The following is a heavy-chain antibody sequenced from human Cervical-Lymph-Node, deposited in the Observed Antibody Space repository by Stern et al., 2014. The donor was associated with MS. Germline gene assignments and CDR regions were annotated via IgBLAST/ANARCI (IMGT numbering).Heavy chain of an antibody. CDR3: ARAGSGNSNYFDY. D-gene: IGHD3-22*01. CDR2: FNPTGGST. CDR1: GYTFTGYY. Sequence: DQLVESGAEVKKPGASVKVSCKASGYTFTGYYMYWVRQASGQGLEWMGIFNPTGGSTTYAQTFQGRVTMTADTSTSTVYMDLSSLTSEDTAIYYCARAGSGNSNYFDYWGQGTLVTVSS. J-gene: IGHJ4*02. V-gene: IGHV1-46*01.